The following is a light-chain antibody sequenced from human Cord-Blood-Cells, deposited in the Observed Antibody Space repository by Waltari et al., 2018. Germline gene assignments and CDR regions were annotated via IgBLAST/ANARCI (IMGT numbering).Light chain of an antibody. Sequence: SSELTQDPAVSVAFGQTVRIPCQGDSLRSYYASWYQQKPGQAPVLVLYGKNNRPSGIPDRFSGSSSGNTASLTITGAQAEDEADYYCNSRGSSGNHVVFGGGTKLTVL. CDR1: SLRSYY. V-gene: IGLV3-19*01. CDR2: GKN. CDR3: NSRGSSGNHVV. J-gene: IGLJ2*01.